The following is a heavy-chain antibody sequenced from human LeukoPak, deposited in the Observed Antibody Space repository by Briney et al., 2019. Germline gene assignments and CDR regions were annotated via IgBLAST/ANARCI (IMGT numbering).Heavy chain of an antibody. CDR1: GGTFSSYA. CDR2: IIPIFGTA. D-gene: IGHD3-22*01. J-gene: IGHJ4*02. Sequence: GASVKVSCKASGGTFSSYAISWVRQAPGQGLEWMGGIIPIFGTANYAQKFQGRVTITADKSTSTAYMELSSLRSEDTAVYYCARPRDYYDSSGYYGDWGQGTLVTVSS. V-gene: IGHV1-69*06. CDR3: ARPRDYYDSSGYYGD.